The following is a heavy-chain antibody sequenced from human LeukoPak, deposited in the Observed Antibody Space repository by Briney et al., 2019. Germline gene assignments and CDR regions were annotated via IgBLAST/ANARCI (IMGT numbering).Heavy chain of an antibody. Sequence: ASVKVSCKASGYTFTSYYMHWVRQAPGQGLEWMGIINPSGGSTSYAQKFQGRVTMTRDTSTSTVYMELSSLRSEDTAVYYCARVGEGYDYGGAFDIWGQGTMVPVSS. CDR3: ARVGEGYDYGGAFDI. J-gene: IGHJ3*02. D-gene: IGHD4-23*01. CDR2: INPSGGST. V-gene: IGHV1-46*01. CDR1: GYTFTSYY.